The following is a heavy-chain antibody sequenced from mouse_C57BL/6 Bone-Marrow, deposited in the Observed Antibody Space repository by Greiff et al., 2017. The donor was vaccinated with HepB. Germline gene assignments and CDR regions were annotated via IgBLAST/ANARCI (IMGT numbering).Heavy chain of an antibody. CDR2: IWSGGST. D-gene: IGHD2-5*01. V-gene: IGHV2-2*01. J-gene: IGHJ1*03. CDR3: ARNYYYSNYEGYFDV. CDR1: GFSLTSYG. Sequence: QVQLKESGPGLVQPSQSLSITCTVSGFSLTSYGVHWVRQSPGKGLEWLGVIWSGGSTDYNAAFISRLGISKDNSKGQVFFKMNRLQADDTAIYYCARNYYYSNYEGYFDVWGTGTTVTVSS.